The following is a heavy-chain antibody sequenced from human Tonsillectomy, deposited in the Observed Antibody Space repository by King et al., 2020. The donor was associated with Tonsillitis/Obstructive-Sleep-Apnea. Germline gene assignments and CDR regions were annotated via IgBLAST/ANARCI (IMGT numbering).Heavy chain of an antibody. V-gene: IGHV4-39*01. CDR2: IYYSGST. D-gene: IGHD5-24*01. CDR3: ARHELEWDGYNSYYFDY. Sequence: LQLQESGPGLVKPSETLSLTCTVSGGSISSSSYYWGWIRQPPGKGLEWIGSIYYSGSTYYNPSLKSRVTISVDTSKNQFSLKLSSVTAADTAVYYCARHELEWDGYNSYYFDYWGQGTLVTVSS. J-gene: IGHJ4*02. CDR1: GGSISSSSYY.